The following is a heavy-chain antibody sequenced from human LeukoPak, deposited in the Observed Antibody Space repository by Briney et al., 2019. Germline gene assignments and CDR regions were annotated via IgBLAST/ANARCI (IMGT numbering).Heavy chain of an antibody. Sequence: PSQTLSLTCAVSGGSISSGGYSWSWIRQPPGKGLEWIGYIYHSGSTYYNPSLKSRVTISVDTSKNQFSLKLSSVTAADTAMYYCARLSSSSWYASDYWGQGTLVTVSS. D-gene: IGHD6-13*01. CDR3: ARLSSSSWYASDY. J-gene: IGHJ4*02. CDR2: IYHSGST. CDR1: GGSISSGGYS. V-gene: IGHV4-30-2*02.